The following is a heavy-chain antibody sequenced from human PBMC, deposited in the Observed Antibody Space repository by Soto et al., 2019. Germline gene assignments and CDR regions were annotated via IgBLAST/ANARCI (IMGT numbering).Heavy chain of an antibody. CDR1: GYTFTGYY. CDR2: INPNSGGT. Sequence: PRPSVKVSCKASGYTFTGYYMHWVRQAPGQGLEWMGWINPNSGGTNYAQKFQGWVTMTRDTSISTAYMELSRLRSDDTAVYYCAREIQPGYYYYGMDVWGQGTTVTVSS. V-gene: IGHV1-2*04. CDR3: AREIQPGYYYYGMDV. J-gene: IGHJ6*02. D-gene: IGHD2-2*01.